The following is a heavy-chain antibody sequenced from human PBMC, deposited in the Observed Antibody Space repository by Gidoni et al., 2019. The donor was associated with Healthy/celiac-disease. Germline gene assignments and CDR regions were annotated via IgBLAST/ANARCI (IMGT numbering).Heavy chain of an antibody. V-gene: IGHV1-3*01. J-gene: IGHJ5*02. CDR3: ARACSGGSCSPENNWFDP. CDR1: GYTFTSYA. CDR2: INAGNGNT. D-gene: IGHD2-15*01. Sequence: QVQLVQSGAEVKKPGASVKFSCKASGYTFTSYAMHWVRQAPGQRLEWMGWINAGNGNTKYSQKFQGRVTITRDTSASTAYMELSSLRSEDTAVYYCARACSGGSCSPENNWFDPWGQGTLVTVSS.